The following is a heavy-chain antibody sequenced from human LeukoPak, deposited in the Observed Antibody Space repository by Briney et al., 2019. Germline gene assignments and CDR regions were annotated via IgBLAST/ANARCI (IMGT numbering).Heavy chain of an antibody. CDR2: ISGSGGST. V-gene: IGHV3-23*01. D-gene: IGHD5-18*01. J-gene: IGHJ6*03. CDR3: TTGYSYGYIYYYYYMDV. CDR1: GFTFSSYA. Sequence: PGGSLRLSCAASGFTFSSYAMSWVRQAPGKGLEWVSAISGSGGSTYYADSVKGRFTISRDNSKNTLYLQMNSLRAEDTAVYYCTTGYSYGYIYYYYYMDVWGKGTTVTVSS.